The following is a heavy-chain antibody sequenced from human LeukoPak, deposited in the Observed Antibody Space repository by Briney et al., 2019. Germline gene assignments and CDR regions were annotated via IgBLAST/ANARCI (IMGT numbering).Heavy chain of an antibody. J-gene: IGHJ4*02. V-gene: IGHV3-7*01. CDR2: IKQDGSEK. D-gene: IGHD1-26*01. Sequence: GGSLRLSCAASGFTFSGYWMSWVRQAPGKGLEWVANIKQDGSEKYYVDSVKGRFTISRDNAKNSLYLQMNSLRAEDTAVYYCARDPYKGATTTSPIDYWGQGTLVTVSS. CDR1: GFTFSGYW. CDR3: ARDPYKGATTTSPIDY.